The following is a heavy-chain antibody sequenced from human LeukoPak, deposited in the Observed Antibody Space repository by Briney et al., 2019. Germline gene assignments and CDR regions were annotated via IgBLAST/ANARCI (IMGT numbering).Heavy chain of an antibody. V-gene: IGHV3-11*01. CDR2: ISSSGSTI. CDR3: ARVAIVDRHYDY. D-gene: IGHD1-26*01. CDR1: GFTCSDNY. Sequence: GGSLILSCSASGFTCSDNYMICIRRAPGEAVEGFLYISSSGSTIYYADSVKGRFTISRDNAKNSLYLRMNSLRAEDTAVYYCARVAIVDRHYDYWGQGTLVTVSS. J-gene: IGHJ4*02.